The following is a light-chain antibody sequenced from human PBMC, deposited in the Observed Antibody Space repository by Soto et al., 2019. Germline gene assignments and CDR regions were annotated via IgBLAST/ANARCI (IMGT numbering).Light chain of an antibody. CDR2: GAS. CDR3: QQYKDWFSIT. V-gene: IGKV3-15*01. J-gene: IGKJ5*01. Sequence: EIVLTQSPATLSVSPGERATLSCRASQSVSSKLAWYQQRPGQSPRLLIYGASTRATDIPARFSGSGSGTEFTLTISSPQSEDFAVYYCQQYKDWFSITFGQGTRLEIK. CDR1: QSVSSK.